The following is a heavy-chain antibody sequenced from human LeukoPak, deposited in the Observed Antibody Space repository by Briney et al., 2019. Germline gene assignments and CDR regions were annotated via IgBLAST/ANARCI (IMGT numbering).Heavy chain of an antibody. V-gene: IGHV1-69*05. D-gene: IGHD2-15*01. CDR1: GGTFSSYA. Sequence: ASVKVSCKASGGTFSSYAISWVRQVPGQGLEWMGGIIPIFGTANYAQKFQGRVTITTDESTSTAYMELSSLRSEDTAVYYCARGEEYCSGGSCYVLFDYWGQGTLVTVSS. CDR2: IIPIFGTA. CDR3: ARGEEYCSGGSCYVLFDY. J-gene: IGHJ4*02.